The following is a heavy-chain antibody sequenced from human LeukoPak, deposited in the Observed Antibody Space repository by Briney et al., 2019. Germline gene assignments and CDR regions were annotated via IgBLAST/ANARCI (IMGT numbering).Heavy chain of an antibody. V-gene: IGHV4-61*02. CDR2: IYTSGST. Sequence: SETLSLTCTVSGGSISSGGYYWSWIRQPAGKGLEWIGRIYTSGSTNYNPSLKSRVTISVDTSKNQFSLKLSSVTAADTAVYYCARKIIGYSYGYDYWGQGTLVTVSS. J-gene: IGHJ4*02. D-gene: IGHD5-18*01. CDR1: GGSISSGGYY. CDR3: ARKIIGYSYGYDY.